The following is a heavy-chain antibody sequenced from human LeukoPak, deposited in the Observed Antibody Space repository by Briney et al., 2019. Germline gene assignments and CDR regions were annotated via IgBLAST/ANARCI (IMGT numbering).Heavy chain of an antibody. CDR3: VRGNDYGGPHY. CDR2: IGRDGSRI. V-gene: IGHV3-74*01. Sequence: GGSLRLSCAASGNYWMHWVRQAPGKGLVWVSRIGRDGSRINYADSVKGRFTISRDNGKNTLFLQMNSLRAEDAAVYYCVRGNDYGGPHYWGQGTLVTVSS. CDR1: GNYW. J-gene: IGHJ4*02. D-gene: IGHD4-23*01.